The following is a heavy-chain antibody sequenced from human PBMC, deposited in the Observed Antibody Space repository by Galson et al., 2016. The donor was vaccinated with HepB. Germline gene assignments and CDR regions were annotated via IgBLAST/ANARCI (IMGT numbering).Heavy chain of an antibody. CDR2: ISYDGTNK. V-gene: IGHV3-30*18. CDR1: GFTFSSYG. CDR3: AKGGVWIQLWLSFDH. D-gene: IGHD5-18*01. Sequence: SLRLSCAASGFTFSSYGMHWVRQAPGKGLEWVAVISYDGTNKYYADSVKGRFTISRDNSKNTLYLQMNSLRAEDTAVYYCAKGGVWIQLWLSFDHWGQGTLVTVSS. J-gene: IGHJ4*02.